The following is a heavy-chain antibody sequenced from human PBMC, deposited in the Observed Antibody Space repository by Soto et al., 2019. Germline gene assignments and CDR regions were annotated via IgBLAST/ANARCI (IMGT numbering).Heavy chain of an antibody. D-gene: IGHD1-20*01. CDR3: AKDHLGYNWSYFDY. V-gene: IGHV3-23*01. CDR1: GFTFSSYA. J-gene: IGHJ4*02. CDR2: ISGSGGST. Sequence: GGSLRLSCAASGFTFSSYAMSWVSQAPGKGLEWVSAISGSGGSTYYADSVKGRFTISRDNSKNTLYLQMNSLRAEDTAVYYCAKDHLGYNWSYFDYWGQGSLVTVSS.